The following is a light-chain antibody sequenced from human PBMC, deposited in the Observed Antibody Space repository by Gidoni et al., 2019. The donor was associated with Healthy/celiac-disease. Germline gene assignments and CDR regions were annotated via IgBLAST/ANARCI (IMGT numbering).Light chain of an antibody. Sequence: DIQMTPSPSTLSASVGDRVTITCRASQSISSWLAWYQQKPGKAPKLLLYKASSLESGVPSRFSGSGAGKEFTLTISSLQPDEFATYYCQQYNSYPAFXXXTKVEIK. CDR2: KAS. V-gene: IGKV1-5*03. CDR3: QQYNSYPA. J-gene: IGKJ1*01. CDR1: QSISSW.